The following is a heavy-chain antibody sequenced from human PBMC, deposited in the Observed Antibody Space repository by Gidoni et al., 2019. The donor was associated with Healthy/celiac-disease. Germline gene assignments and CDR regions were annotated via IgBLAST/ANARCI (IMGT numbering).Heavy chain of an antibody. V-gene: IGHV3-23*01. CDR2: ISGSGGST. D-gene: IGHD6-19*01. Sequence: EVRLLASGGAVVQPGGALRLSCAASGFTFNSYAMRWVRQAPGKGLEWVSAISGSGGSTYYADSVEGRFTISRDNSKNTLYLQMNSLRAEDTAVYYCAKGSYSSGWYWYFDYWGQGTLVTVSS. J-gene: IGHJ4*02. CDR1: GFTFNSYA. CDR3: AKGSYSSGWYWYFDY.